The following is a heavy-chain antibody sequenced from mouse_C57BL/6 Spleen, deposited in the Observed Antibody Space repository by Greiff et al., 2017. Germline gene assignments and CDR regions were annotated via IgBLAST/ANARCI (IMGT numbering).Heavy chain of an antibody. CDR3: ARHVYYGSSPSMDY. J-gene: IGHJ4*01. Sequence: EVHLVESGGDLVKPGGSLKLSCAASGFTFSSYGMSWVRQTPDKRLEWVATISSGGSYTYYPDSVKGRFTISRDHAKNTLYLQMSSLKSADTAMYYCARHVYYGSSPSMDYWGQGTSVTVSS. D-gene: IGHD1-1*01. CDR2: ISSGGSYT. V-gene: IGHV5-6*01. CDR1: GFTFSSYG.